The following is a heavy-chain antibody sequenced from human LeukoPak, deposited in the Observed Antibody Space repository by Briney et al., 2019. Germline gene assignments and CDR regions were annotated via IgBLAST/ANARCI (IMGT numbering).Heavy chain of an antibody. CDR1: GGTFSSYA. Sequence: EASVKVSCKASGGTFSSYAISWVRQAPGQGLEWMGRIIPIFGTANYAQKFQGRVTITTDESTSTAYMELSSLRSDDTAVYYCARGGYSYGYLNYFDYWGQGTLVTVSS. V-gene: IGHV1-69*05. CDR3: ARGGYSYGYLNYFDY. D-gene: IGHD5-18*01. CDR2: IIPIFGTA. J-gene: IGHJ4*02.